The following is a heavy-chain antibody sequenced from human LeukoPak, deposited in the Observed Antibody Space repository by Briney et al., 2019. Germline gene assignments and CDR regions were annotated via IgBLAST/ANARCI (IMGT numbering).Heavy chain of an antibody. D-gene: IGHD2-2*01. J-gene: IGHJ4*02. CDR2: ISGSGGST. CDR1: GFTFNNYA. CDR3: AKDPVVPAALKRGGFDY. Sequence: GGSLRLSCAASGFTFNNYAMNWVRQAPGKGLEWGSAISGSGGSTYYADSVKGRFTISRDNSKNTLYLQMNSLRAEDTAVYYCAKDPVVPAALKRGGFDYWGQGTLVTVSS. V-gene: IGHV3-23*01.